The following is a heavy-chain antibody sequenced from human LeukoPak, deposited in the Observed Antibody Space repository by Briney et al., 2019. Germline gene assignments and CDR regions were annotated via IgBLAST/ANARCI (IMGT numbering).Heavy chain of an antibody. CDR1: GFTVSSNY. CDR2: IYSGGST. CDR3: ARPIVGATTTDY. J-gene: IGHJ4*02. Sequence: PGGSLRLSCAASGFTVSSNYMSWVRQAPGKGLEWVSVIYSGGSTYYADSVKGRFTISRDNSKTTLYLQMNSLRAEDTAVYYCARPIVGATTTDYWGQGTLVTVSS. D-gene: IGHD1-26*01. V-gene: IGHV3-53*01.